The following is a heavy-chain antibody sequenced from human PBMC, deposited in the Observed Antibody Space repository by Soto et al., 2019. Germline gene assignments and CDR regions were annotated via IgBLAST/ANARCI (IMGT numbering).Heavy chain of an antibody. D-gene: IGHD6-19*01. CDR2: IIPIFGTA. J-gene: IGHJ4*02. Sequence: SVKVSCKASGGTFSSYAISWVRQAPGQGLEWMGGIIPIFGTANYAQKFQGRVTITADESTSTAYMELSSLRSEDTAVYYCARAERSGWFRGWYFDYWGQGTLVTVSS. CDR1: GGTFSSYA. V-gene: IGHV1-69*13. CDR3: ARAERSGWFRGWYFDY.